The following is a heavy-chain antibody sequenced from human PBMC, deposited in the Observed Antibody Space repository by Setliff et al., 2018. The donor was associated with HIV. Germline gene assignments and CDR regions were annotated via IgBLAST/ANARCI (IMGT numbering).Heavy chain of an antibody. CDR2: INPNGGST. Sequence: ASVKVSCKASGYTFTSYYVHFVRQAPGQGPEWMGVINPNGGSTNYAQKFEGRVAMTADTSTNNVHMYLSSLRSEDTAIYYCARGRPGSSFGYDWFDPWGQGTPVTVSS. CDR1: GYTFTSYY. J-gene: IGHJ5*02. CDR3: ARGRPGSSFGYDWFDP. V-gene: IGHV1-46*01. D-gene: IGHD5-18*01.